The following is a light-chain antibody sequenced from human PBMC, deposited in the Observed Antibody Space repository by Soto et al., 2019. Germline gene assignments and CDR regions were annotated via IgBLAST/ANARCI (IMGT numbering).Light chain of an antibody. CDR1: SSDVGGYNY. J-gene: IGLJ2*01. CDR3: CSYAGSSTL. CDR2: DVN. V-gene: IGLV2-11*01. Sequence: QSVLTQPRSVSGSPGQSVTISCTGTSSDVGGYNYVSWYQQYPGKVPKLMIYDVNKRPSGVPDRFSGSKSGNTASLTISGLQAEDEADYYCCSYAGSSTLFGGGTKLPS.